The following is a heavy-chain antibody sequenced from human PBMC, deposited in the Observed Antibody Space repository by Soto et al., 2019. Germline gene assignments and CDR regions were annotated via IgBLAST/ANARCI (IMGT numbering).Heavy chain of an antibody. CDR2: ISGSGGST. D-gene: IGHD3-9*01. CDR3: AKPRYFDWLEP. CDR1: GFTFSSYA. V-gene: IGHV3-23*01. Sequence: GGSLRLSCAASGFTFSSYAMSWVRQAPGKGLEWVSAISGSGGSTYYADSVKGRFTISRDNSKNTLYLQMNSLRAEDTAVYCCAKPRYFDWLEPWGQGTLVTVSS. J-gene: IGHJ5*02.